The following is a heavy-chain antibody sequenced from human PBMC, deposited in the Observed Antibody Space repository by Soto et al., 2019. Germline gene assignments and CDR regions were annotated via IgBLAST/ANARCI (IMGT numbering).Heavy chain of an antibody. CDR1: GFTFSSYS. Sequence: SGGSLRLSCAASGFTFSSYSMNWVRQAPGKGLEWVSSISGSSSYIYYADSVKGRFTISRDNAKNSLYLQMNSLRAEDTAVYYCARDQPGYSYGYGLGYWGQGTLVTVSS. CDR2: ISGSSSYI. J-gene: IGHJ4*02. CDR3: ARDQPGYSYGYGLGY. D-gene: IGHD5-18*01. V-gene: IGHV3-21*01.